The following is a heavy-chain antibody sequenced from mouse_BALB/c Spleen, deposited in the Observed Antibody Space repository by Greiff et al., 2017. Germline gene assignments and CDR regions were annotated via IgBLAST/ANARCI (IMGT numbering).Heavy chain of an antibody. J-gene: IGHJ1*01. V-gene: IGHV5-4*02. CDR1: GFTFSDYY. CDR3: ARDEGWYFDV. CDR2: ISDGGSYT. Sequence: EVKVEESGGGLVKPGGSLKLSCAASGFTFSDYYMYWVRQTPEKRLEWVATISDGGSYTYYPDSVKGRFTISRDNAKNNLYLQMSSLKSEDTAMYYCARDEGWYFDVWGAGTTVTVSS.